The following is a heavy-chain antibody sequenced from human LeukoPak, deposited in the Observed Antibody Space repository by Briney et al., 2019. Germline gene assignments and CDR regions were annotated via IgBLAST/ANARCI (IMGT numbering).Heavy chain of an antibody. CDR3: ARTPYCGGDCYVDY. V-gene: IGHV2-70*04. CDR1: GFSLRTRGMR. D-gene: IGHD2-21*02. CDR2: IDWDDVK. J-gene: IGHJ4*02. Sequence: SGPALVKPTQTLTLTCTFSGFSLRTRGMRVSWIRQPPGKALEWLARIDWDDVKFYSTSLKTRLTVSKDTSKNQVVLTMTNMDPVDTATYYCARTPYCGGDCYVDYWGQGTLVTVSS.